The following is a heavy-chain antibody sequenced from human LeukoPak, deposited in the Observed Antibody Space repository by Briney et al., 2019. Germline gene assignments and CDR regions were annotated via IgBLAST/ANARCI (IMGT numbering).Heavy chain of an antibody. CDR2: IRSKANNYAT. CDR1: GFTFSGSA. CDR3: TSPDITMVRA. Sequence: GGSLRLSCVAPGFTFSGSALHWVRQASGKGLEWVGRIRSKANNYATTYSASVKGRFTISRDDSKNTAYLEMNSLKTEDTALYYCTSPDITMVRAWGQGTLVTVSS. D-gene: IGHD3-10*01. J-gene: IGHJ5*02. V-gene: IGHV3-73*01.